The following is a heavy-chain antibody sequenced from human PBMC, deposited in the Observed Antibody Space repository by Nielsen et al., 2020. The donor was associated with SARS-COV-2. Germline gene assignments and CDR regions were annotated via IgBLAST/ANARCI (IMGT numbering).Heavy chain of an antibody. CDR3: ARGSYDGWSAGEWY. V-gene: IGHV3-30*04. D-gene: IGHD3-3*01. CDR2: ISYDGTKK. J-gene: IGHJ4*02. Sequence: SLKISCAASGFTFNIYAMHWVRQAPGKGLEWVAVISYDGTKKYYADSVKDRFTISRDNSKNTLYLEMNSLRVEDTAINYCARGSYDGWSAGEWYWGQGTLVTVSS. CDR1: GFTFNIYA.